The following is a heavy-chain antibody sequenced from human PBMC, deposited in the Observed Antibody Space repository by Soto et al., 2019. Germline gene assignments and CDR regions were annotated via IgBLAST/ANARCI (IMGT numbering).Heavy chain of an antibody. J-gene: IGHJ6*02. D-gene: IGHD6-6*01. CDR2: ISYDGSNK. Sequence: QVQLVESGGGVVQPGRSLRLSCAASGFTFSSYGMHWVRQAPGKGLEWVAVISYDGSNKYYADSVKGRFTISRDNSKNTLYLQMNSLRAEDTAVYYCAKARDSSLSRVYYGMDVWGQGTTVTVSS. V-gene: IGHV3-30*18. CDR1: GFTFSSYG. CDR3: AKARDSSLSRVYYGMDV.